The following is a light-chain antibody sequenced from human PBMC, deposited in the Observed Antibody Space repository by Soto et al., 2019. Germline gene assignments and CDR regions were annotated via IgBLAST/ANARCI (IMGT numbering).Light chain of an antibody. Sequence: QSALTQPASVSGSPGQSITISCTGTSSDVGGYNYVSWYQQHPGKAPKLMIYEVSNRPSGVSNRFSGSKSGNTASLTISGLQAEDEADYYCCSYTSTITDVFGTGTKLTVL. CDR2: EVS. J-gene: IGLJ1*01. CDR1: SSDVGGYNY. CDR3: CSYTSTITDV. V-gene: IGLV2-14*01.